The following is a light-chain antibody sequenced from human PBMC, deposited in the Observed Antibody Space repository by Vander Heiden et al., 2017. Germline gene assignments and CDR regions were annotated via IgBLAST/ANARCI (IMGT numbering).Light chain of an antibody. J-gene: IGKJ2*01. CDR2: GAS. CDR3: QQYGSSLYCGSLS. V-gene: IGKV3-20*01. CDR1: LRLSSNY. Sequence: IVLTQPPCTLPLSPGERATASCTASLRLSSNYLAWYQQRPGQAPRLLIYGASSRATGIADRFSGSGSGTDFTLTISRLEPEDFAVYYCQQYGSSLYCGSLSFGQGTKVEIK.